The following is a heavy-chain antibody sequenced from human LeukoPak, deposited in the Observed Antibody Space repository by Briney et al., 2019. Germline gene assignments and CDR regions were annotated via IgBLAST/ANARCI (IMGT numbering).Heavy chain of an antibody. V-gene: IGHV4-4*07. CDR3: ASEKGYFDSYRYHKIKPFDY. J-gene: IGHJ4*02. CDR1: GGSISEYY. D-gene: IGHD3-16*02. CDR2: IYPSGST. Sequence: SETLSLTCTVSGGSISEYYWSWIRQPAGKGLEWLGGIYPSGSTNYNPSLLSRLTMSVDTSNNQFSLRLTSVTAADTAVYYCASEKGYFDSYRYHKIKPFDYWGQGTLVTVSS.